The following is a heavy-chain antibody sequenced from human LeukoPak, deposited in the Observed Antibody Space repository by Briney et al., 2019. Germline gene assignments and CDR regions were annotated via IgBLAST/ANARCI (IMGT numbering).Heavy chain of an antibody. Sequence: GGSLRLSCTASGLTLSDHFIDWVRQAPGKGLEWVSRINSDGTTRNYADSVKGRFAIFRDNTKNTVYLQMNSLRPEDTAIYYCGTLGVMWEVDYWGRGALVTVSS. J-gene: IGHJ4*02. V-gene: IGHV3-74*01. CDR1: GLTLSDHF. D-gene: IGHD1-26*01. CDR2: INSDGTTR. CDR3: GTLGVMWEVDY.